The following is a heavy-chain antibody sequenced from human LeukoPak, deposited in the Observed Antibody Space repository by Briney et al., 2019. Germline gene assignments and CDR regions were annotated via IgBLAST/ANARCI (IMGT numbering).Heavy chain of an antibody. D-gene: IGHD6-19*01. CDR2: IYRSSNGETT. CDR3: TTYSSGSCPF. CDR1: GITLSKAW. Sequence: GTLRLSRAASGITLSKAWMTWVCQAPAGRLEWGGRIYRSSNGETTDYSAPVKGRFTMSRDHSKNTLYLKMNSLKAEDTAVYYCTTYSSGSCPFWGQGTLVTVSS. V-gene: IGHV3-15*01. J-gene: IGHJ4*02.